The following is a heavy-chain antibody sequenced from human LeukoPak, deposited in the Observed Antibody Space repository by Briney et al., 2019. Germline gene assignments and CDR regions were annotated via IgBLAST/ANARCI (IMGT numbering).Heavy chain of an antibody. D-gene: IGHD5-18*01. CDR1: GFTFDDYT. V-gene: IGHV3-43*01. CDR3: ASGAKDTALVRWDYYYMDV. CDR2: ISWDGGST. J-gene: IGHJ6*03. Sequence: PGGSLRLSCAASGFTFDDYTMHWVRQAPGKGLEWVSLISWDGGSTYYADSVKGRFTISRDNSKNSLYLQMNSLRTEDTALYYCASGAKDTALVRWDYYYMDVWGKGTTVTVSS.